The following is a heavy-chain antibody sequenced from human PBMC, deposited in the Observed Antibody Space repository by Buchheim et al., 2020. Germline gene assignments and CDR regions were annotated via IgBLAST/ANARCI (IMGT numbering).Heavy chain of an antibody. J-gene: IGHJ4*02. V-gene: IGHV1-18*01. CDR2: IGASNDYT. CDR3: ARDPCGGDCYLVYFDY. D-gene: IGHD2-21*02. CDR1: GYTFVNYG. Sequence: QVQLVQSGVEVKKPGASVKVSCKASGYTFVNYGVSWVRQAPGQGLEWLGWIGASNDYTNYAQKFQDRVTMTIDTSTTTAHMELRSLRSDDTAVYYCARDPCGGDCYLVYFDYWGQGTL.